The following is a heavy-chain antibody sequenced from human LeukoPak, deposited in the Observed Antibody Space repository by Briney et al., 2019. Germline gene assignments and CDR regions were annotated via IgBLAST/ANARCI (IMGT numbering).Heavy chain of an antibody. CDR3: AKDRQLWLDDYYYYGMDV. CDR1: GFTFDDYA. D-gene: IGHD5-18*01. Sequence: GGSLRLSCAASGFTFDDYAMHWVRQAPGKGLEWVSLISGDGGSTYYADSVKGQFTISRDNSKNSLYLQMNSLRTEDTALYYCAKDRQLWLDDYYYYGMDVWGQGTTVTVSS. CDR2: ISGDGGST. V-gene: IGHV3-43*02. J-gene: IGHJ6*02.